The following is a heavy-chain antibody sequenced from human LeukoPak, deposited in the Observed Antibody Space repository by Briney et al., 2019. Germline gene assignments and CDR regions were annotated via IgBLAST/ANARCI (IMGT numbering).Heavy chain of an antibody. CDR1: GSTFSSYG. CDR2: ISYDGGNK. CDR3: AKDLRYDSH. Sequence: PGGSLRLSCAASGSTFSSYGMNWVRQAPGKGLEWVAVISYDGGNKYYADSVKGRFTISRDNSKNTLYLQMNSLRAEDTAVYYCAKDLRYDSHWGQGTLVTVSS. D-gene: IGHD3-3*01. J-gene: IGHJ4*02. V-gene: IGHV3-30*18.